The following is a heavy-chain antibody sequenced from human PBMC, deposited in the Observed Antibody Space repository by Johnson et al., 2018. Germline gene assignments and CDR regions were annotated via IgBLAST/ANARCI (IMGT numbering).Heavy chain of an antibody. V-gene: IGHV3-23*04. CDR2: VSRRGDST. J-gene: IGHJ3*02. CDR3: AKDEAYGDSPRDAFDI. D-gene: IGHD4-17*01. Sequence: VQLVQSGGGLVQXGGSLRLSCAASGFTFTMYAMHWVRQTPGKGLEWVSGVSRRGDSTYYADFVRGRFTVSRDNSNSTLSLQMNSLRADDTAVYYWAKDEAYGDSPRDAFDIWGQGTMVTVSS. CDR1: GFTFTMYA.